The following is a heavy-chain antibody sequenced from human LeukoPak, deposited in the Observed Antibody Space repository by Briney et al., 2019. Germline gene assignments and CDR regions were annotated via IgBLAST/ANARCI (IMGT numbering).Heavy chain of an antibody. J-gene: IGHJ4*02. CDR3: ARARGITFGGVIVNRFDY. CDR1: GGTFSSYA. Sequence: ASVNVSCKASGGTFSSYAISWVRQAPGQGLEWMGGIIPIFGTANYAQKFQGRVTITADESTSTAYMELSSLRSEDTAVYYCARARGITFGGVIVNRFDYWGQGTLVTVSS. CDR2: IIPIFGTA. D-gene: IGHD3-16*02. V-gene: IGHV1-69*13.